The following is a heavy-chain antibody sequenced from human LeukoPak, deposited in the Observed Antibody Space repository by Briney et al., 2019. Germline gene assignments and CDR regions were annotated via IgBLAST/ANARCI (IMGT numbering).Heavy chain of an antibody. CDR2: ISNDGSKK. J-gene: IGHJ4*02. Sequence: GRSLRLSCATSGFTFSSYGMHWVRQAPGKGLEWVAVISNDGSKKYYADSVKGRFTISRDNSKNTLSLQVSSLRAEDTAVYYCAKDRYSYAFEYSDSWGQGTLVTVSS. CDR1: GFTFSSYG. CDR3: AKDRYSYAFEYSDS. V-gene: IGHV3-30*18. D-gene: IGHD5-18*01.